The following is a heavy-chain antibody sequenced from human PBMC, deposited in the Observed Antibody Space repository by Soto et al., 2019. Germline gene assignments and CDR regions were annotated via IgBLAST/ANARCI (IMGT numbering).Heavy chain of an antibody. J-gene: IGHJ5*02. Sequence: EAQLLESGGTLVRPGGSLRLSCAASGFSFSRYAVTWVRQAPGKGLEWLAAISGSGGSTDYADSVKGRFTISRDNSNNTLYLQINSLRVEDTAVYYCAKKSREASVDPWGQGTLVTVSS. V-gene: IGHV3-23*01. CDR3: AKKSREASVDP. CDR2: ISGSGGST. CDR1: GFSFSRYA.